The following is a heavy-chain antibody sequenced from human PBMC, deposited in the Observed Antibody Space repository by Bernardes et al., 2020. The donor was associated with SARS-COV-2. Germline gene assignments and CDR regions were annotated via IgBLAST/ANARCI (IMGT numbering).Heavy chain of an antibody. D-gene: IGHD2-15*01. Sequence: GGSLRLSCAASGFPFSSYSMHWVRKGPGKGLEWVQSISTDSSYTFYADPVKGRFTISRDNAKNSLYLQLNSLRAEDTAVYYCARGLYCSGGSCYSRDNWFDPWGQGTLVTVSS. J-gene: IGHJ5*02. CDR3: ARGLYCSGGSCYSRDNWFDP. V-gene: IGHV3-21*01. CDR2: ISTDSSYT. CDR1: GFPFSSYS.